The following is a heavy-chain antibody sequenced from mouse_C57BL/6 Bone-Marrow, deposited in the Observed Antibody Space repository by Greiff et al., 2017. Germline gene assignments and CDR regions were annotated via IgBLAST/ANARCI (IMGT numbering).Heavy chain of an antibody. V-gene: IGHV1-18*01. CDR1: GYTFTDYN. D-gene: IGHD1-1*01. Sequence: EVQLQQSGPELVKPGASVKIPCKASGYTFTDYNMDWVKQSHGKSLEWIGDINPNNGGTIYNQKFKGKATLIVDKSSSTAYMELRSLTSEDTAVYYCARVDYYYGSSPYYYAMDYWGQGTSGTVSS. CDR3: ARVDYYYGSSPYYYAMDY. J-gene: IGHJ4*01. CDR2: INPNNGGT.